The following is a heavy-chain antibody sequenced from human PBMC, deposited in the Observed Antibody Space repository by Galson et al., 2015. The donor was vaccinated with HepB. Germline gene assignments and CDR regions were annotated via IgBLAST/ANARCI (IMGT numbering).Heavy chain of an antibody. CDR3: AKGIRAPGRYYDSS. CDR1: GFTFSSYA. Sequence: SLRLSCAASGFTFSSYAMSWVRQAPGKGLEWVSAISGSGGSTYYADSVKGRFTISRDNSKNTLYLQMNSLRAEDTAVYYCAKGIRAPGRYYDSSWGQGTMVTVSS. V-gene: IGHV3-23*01. CDR2: ISGSGGST. D-gene: IGHD3-22*01. J-gene: IGHJ3*01.